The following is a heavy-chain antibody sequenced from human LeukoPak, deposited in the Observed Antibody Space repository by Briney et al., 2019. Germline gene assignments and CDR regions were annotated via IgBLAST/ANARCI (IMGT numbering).Heavy chain of an antibody. D-gene: IGHD3-10*01. Sequence: SETLSLTCGVSGGSFSSHYWTWIRQPPGKGLEWIGEINPRGSTNYNPSLESRVTVSADTSRNQLSLKLSSVTAADTAVYYCASWGGSVQYSWFDPWGQGTLVTVSS. J-gene: IGHJ5*02. CDR2: INPRGST. CDR1: GGSFSSHY. V-gene: IGHV4-34*01. CDR3: ASWGGSVQYSWFDP.